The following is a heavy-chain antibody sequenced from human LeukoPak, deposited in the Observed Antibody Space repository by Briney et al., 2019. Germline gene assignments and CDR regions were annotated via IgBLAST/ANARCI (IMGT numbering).Heavy chain of an antibody. J-gene: IGHJ3*02. CDR3: ARDGADPLRYLGLYNAFDI. CDR1: GYTFTSYD. CDR2: ISADNGNT. Sequence: ASVKVSCKASGYTFTSYDINWVRQAPGQGLEWMGWISADNGNTKYAQKLQGRVTMTTDTSTSTAYMELRSLRSDDTAVYYCARDGADPLRYLGLYNAFDIWGQGTMVTVSS. D-gene: IGHD3-9*01. V-gene: IGHV1-18*01.